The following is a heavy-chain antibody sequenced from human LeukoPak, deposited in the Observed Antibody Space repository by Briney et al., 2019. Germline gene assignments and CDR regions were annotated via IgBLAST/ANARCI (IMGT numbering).Heavy chain of an antibody. D-gene: IGHD1-26*01. CDR3: ARDGEVGVGRWFDP. Sequence: GGSLGLSCAASGFTLSSYEMNWVRQAPGKGLEWVSYISSSGSTIYYADSVKGRFTISRDNAKNSLSLQMNSLRAEDTAVYYCARDGEVGVGRWFDPWGQGTLVTVSS. CDR2: ISSSGSTI. J-gene: IGHJ5*02. CDR1: GFTLSSYE. V-gene: IGHV3-48*03.